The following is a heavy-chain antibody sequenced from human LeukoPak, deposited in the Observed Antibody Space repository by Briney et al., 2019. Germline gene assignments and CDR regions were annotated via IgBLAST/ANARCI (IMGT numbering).Heavy chain of an antibody. D-gene: IGHD6-6*01. J-gene: IGHJ2*01. V-gene: IGHV4-39*07. CDR2: IYYSGST. CDR3: ARVSGFRIAARPEWYFDL. CDR1: GGSISSSSYY. Sequence: PSETLSLTCTVSGGSISSSSYYWGWIRQPPGKGLEWIGSIYYSGSTNYNPSLKSRVTISVDTSKNQFSLKLSSVTAADTAVYYCARVSGFRIAARPEWYFDLWGRGTLVAVSS.